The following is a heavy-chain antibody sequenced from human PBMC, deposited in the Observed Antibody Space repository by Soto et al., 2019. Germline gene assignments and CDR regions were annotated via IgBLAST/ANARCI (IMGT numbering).Heavy chain of an antibody. D-gene: IGHD3-22*01. J-gene: IGHJ5*02. Sequence: QVQLVQSGAEVKKPGSSVKVSCKASGGTFSSYAISWVRQAPGQGLEWMGGIIPIFGTANYAQKFQGRVTNTADESTSTAYMELSSLRSEDTAVYYCARAPYDSSGYYHVPYNWFDPWGQGTLVTVSS. CDR2: IIPIFGTA. CDR3: ARAPYDSSGYYHVPYNWFDP. V-gene: IGHV1-69*01. CDR1: GGTFSSYA.